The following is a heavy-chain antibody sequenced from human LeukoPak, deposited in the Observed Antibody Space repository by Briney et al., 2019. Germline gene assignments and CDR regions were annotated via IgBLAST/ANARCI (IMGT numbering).Heavy chain of an antibody. CDR1: GFSFDNAW. CDR3: TTGFSEYLDY. D-gene: IGHD3-3*01. V-gene: IGHV3-15*01. CDR2: IKRKTDGGTA. Sequence: PGGSLRLSCEGYGFSFDNAWMNCVRQAPGKGLEWVGRIKRKTDGGTADFAAPLKGRFSISRDASKNIMYLQMNSLKIDDTAVYYCTTGFSEYLDYWGQGTLVTVSS. J-gene: IGHJ4*02.